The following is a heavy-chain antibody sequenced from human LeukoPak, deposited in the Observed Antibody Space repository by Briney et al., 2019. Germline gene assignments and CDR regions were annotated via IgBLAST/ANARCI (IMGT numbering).Heavy chain of an antibody. CDR2: INPRGST. D-gene: IGHD2-21*01. V-gene: IGHV4-34*01. CDR1: GGSFSNYY. Sequence: SETLSLTCAVYGGSFSNYYWNWIRQPPGKGLEWIGEINPRGSTNYNPSLKSRVTISVDTSKDQFSLKLSSVTAADTAVYYCATSSLWSYAFDIWGQGTMVTVSS. CDR3: ATSSLWSYAFDI. J-gene: IGHJ3*02.